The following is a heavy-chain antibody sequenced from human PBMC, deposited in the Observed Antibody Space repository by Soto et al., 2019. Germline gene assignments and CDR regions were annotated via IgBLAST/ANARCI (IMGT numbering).Heavy chain of an antibody. J-gene: IGHJ4*02. CDR2: IYYSGST. CDR1: GGSISSSSYY. V-gene: IGHV4-39*01. D-gene: IGHD2-15*01. Sequence: QLQLQESGPGLVKPSETLSLTCTVSGGSISSSSYYWGWIRQPPGKGLEWIGSIYYSGSTYYNPSLKSRVTISVDTSKNQFSLKLSSVTAADTAVYYCASAPSTHNNQSKYFYYWGQGTLVTVSS. CDR3: ASAPSTHNNQSKYFYY.